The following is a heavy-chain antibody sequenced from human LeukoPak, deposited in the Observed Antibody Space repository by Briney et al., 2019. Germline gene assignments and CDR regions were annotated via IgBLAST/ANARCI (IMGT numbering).Heavy chain of an antibody. D-gene: IGHD5-18*01. Sequence: GKSLRLSCAASGFTFSSYDMHWVRQAPGKGLEWVSVIYSGGSTYYADSVKGRFTISRDNSKNTLYLQMNSLRAEDTAVYYCAGRSSYGRDYYYYYYMDVWGKGTTVTISS. J-gene: IGHJ6*03. CDR1: GFTFSSYD. CDR2: IYSGGST. CDR3: AGRSSYGRDYYYYYYMDV. V-gene: IGHV3-66*01.